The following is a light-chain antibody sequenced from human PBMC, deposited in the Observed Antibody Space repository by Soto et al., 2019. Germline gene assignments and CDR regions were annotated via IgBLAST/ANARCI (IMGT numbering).Light chain of an antibody. CDR1: QNIRNL. Sequence: DIKLTKSPSTLSSDVGDSVTFISRASQNIRNLLAWYQQKPGKAPKPLIYDASTLKTGVPSRFSGSGSGSEFNFTITGLQPDDFATYFCQQYNTYATFGQGTRLEIK. V-gene: IGKV1-5*02. J-gene: IGKJ5*01. CDR2: DAS. CDR3: QQYNTYAT.